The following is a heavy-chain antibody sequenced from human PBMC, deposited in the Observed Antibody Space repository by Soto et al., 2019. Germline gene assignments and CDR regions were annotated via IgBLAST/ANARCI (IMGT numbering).Heavy chain of an antibody. CDR2: IYYSGST. Sequence: SETLSLTCTVSGGSISSYYWSWIRQPPGKGLEWIGYIYYSGSTNYNPSLKSRVTISVDTSKNQFSLKLSSVTAADTAVYYCARFRPGVSSSDFDYWGQGTLVTVSS. V-gene: IGHV4-59*01. CDR1: GGSISSYY. D-gene: IGHD6-6*01. J-gene: IGHJ4*02. CDR3: ARFRPGVSSSDFDY.